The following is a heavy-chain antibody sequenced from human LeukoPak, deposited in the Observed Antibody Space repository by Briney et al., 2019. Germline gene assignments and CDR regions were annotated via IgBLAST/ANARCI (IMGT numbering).Heavy chain of an antibody. J-gene: IGHJ2*01. D-gene: IGHD3-22*01. Sequence: GGSLRLSCAASGFTFSSYGMSWVRQAPGKGLEWVSAISGSGGSTYYADSVKGRFTISRDNSKNTLYLQMNSLRAEDTAVYYCAKYPITMIVVVPPYWYFDLWGRGTLVTVSS. CDR2: ISGSGGST. CDR1: GFTFSSYG. CDR3: AKYPITMIVVVPPYWYFDL. V-gene: IGHV3-23*01.